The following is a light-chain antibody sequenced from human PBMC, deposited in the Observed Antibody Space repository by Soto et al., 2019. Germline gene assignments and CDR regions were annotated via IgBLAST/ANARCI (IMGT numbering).Light chain of an antibody. J-gene: IGKJ1*01. CDR1: QGIRSY. CDR2: AAS. CDR3: MQGTQWPRT. Sequence: IQLTQSPSSLSASVGDRVTITCRASQGIRSYLTWYQQKPGKAPKVLIYAASTLQTGVPSRFSGSGSGTNFTLKISSVEAEDIGVYYCMQGTQWPRTFGQGTKVEIK. V-gene: IGKV1-9*01.